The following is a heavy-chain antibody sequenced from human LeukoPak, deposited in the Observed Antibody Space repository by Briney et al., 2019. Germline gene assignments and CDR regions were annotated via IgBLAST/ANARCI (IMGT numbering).Heavy chain of an antibody. CDR3: ARGRVPTAT. V-gene: IGHV4-61*03. Sequence: SETLSLTCAVSGYSISSGYYWSWIRQPPGKGLEWIGYIYYSESTNYNPSLKSRVTISVDTSKNHFSLKLTSVTAADTAVYYCARGRVPTATWGQGTLVTVSS. J-gene: IGHJ5*02. CDR2: IYYSEST. D-gene: IGHD2-2*01. CDR1: GYSISSGYY.